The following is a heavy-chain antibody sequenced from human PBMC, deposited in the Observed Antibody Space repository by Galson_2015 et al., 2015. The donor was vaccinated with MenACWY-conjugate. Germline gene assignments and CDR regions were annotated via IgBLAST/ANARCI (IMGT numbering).Heavy chain of an antibody. CDR3: ANYYYGSGSQRTNYGMDV. CDR2: IDPSDSYT. Sequence: QSGAEVKKPGESLRISCKGSGYSFTSYWISWVRQMPGKGLEWMGRIDPSDSYTNYSPSFQGHVTISADKSISTAYLQWSSLKASDTAMYYCANYYYGSGSQRTNYGMDVWGQGTTVTVSS. V-gene: IGHV5-10-1*01. J-gene: IGHJ6*02. CDR1: GYSFTSYW. D-gene: IGHD3-10*01.